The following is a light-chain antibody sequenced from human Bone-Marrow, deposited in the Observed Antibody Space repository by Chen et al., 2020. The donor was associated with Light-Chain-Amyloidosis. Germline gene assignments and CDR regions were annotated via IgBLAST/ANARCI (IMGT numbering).Light chain of an antibody. CDR3: CSYAGSPLYV. CDR1: SSDVGGYNY. V-gene: IGLV2-11*01. J-gene: IGLJ1*01. Sequence: QSARTQPRSVSGSPGQSVTIPCTGTSSDVGGYNYVSWYQQHPDKAPKLMIYDVSKRPSGVPDRFSGSKSGNTASLTISGLQAEDEADYYCCSYAGSPLYVFGTGTKVSVL. CDR2: DVS.